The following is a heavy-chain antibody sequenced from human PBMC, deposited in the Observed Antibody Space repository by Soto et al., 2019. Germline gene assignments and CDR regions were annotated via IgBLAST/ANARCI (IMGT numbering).Heavy chain of an antibody. CDR2: ISAYNGNT. CDR3: ASNGYSSTWHSRFEP. Sequence: GASLKVSCKASGYTFTNYGITWVRQAPGQGLEWMGWISAYNGNTIYAQKLQGRVTMTTDTSTSTAYMDLRSLRSDDTAVYYCASNGYSSTWHSRFEPCGQGSRVTVP. J-gene: IGHJ5*02. V-gene: IGHV1-18*01. CDR1: GYTFTNYG. D-gene: IGHD6-13*01.